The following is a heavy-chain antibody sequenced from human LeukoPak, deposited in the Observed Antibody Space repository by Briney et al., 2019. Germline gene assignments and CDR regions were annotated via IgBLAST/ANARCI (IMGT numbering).Heavy chain of an antibody. CDR2: ISSSSSYI. D-gene: IGHD6-6*01. V-gene: IGHV3-21*01. J-gene: IGHJ4*02. CDR3: ARARRSAYFDY. CDR1: GFPFSSYS. Sequence: PGGPLRLSCAASGFPFSSYSMNWVRPAPAKGLQWVSSISSSSSYIYYADSGKRRCTISRDDAKNSLYLQMNSLRADVTAVYYCARARRSAYFDYWGQGTLVTVSS.